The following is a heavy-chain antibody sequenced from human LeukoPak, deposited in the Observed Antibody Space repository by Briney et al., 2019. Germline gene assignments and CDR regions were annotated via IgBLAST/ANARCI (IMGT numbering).Heavy chain of an antibody. CDR1: GFTFSSYA. CDR2: ISYDGSNK. D-gene: IGHD6-19*01. J-gene: IGHJ4*02. Sequence: GGSLRLSCAASGFTFSSYAMHWVRQTPGKGLEWVAVISYDGSNKYYADSVKGRFTISRDNSKNTLYLQMNSLRAEDTAVHYCARGGIAVAGLFDYWGQGTLVTVSS. V-gene: IGHV3-30*04. CDR3: ARGGIAVAGLFDY.